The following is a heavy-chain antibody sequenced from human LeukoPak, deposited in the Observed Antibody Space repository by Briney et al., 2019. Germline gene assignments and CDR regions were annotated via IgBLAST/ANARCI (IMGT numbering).Heavy chain of an antibody. Sequence: GGSLRLSCAASGFTFVNSAMGWVRQAPGKGLEWVSSITGGGDTYYADSVRGRLTISRDNAKNTLYLQMNSLRAEDTAVYYCARDRLGAFDIWGQGTMVTVSS. V-gene: IGHV3-23*01. D-gene: IGHD6-25*01. CDR3: ARDRLGAFDI. CDR2: ITGGGDT. CDR1: GFTFVNSA. J-gene: IGHJ3*02.